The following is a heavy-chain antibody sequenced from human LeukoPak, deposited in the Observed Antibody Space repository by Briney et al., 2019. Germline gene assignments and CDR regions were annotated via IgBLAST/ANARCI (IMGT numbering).Heavy chain of an antibody. Sequence: ASETLSLTCIVSGGSISRGSYYWSWIRQPAGKGLEWIGRIYTSGSTNYNPSLKSRVTISVDTSKNQFSLKLSSVTAADTAVYYCAREGAPRLPGFGRFDPWGQGTLVAVSS. J-gene: IGHJ5*02. CDR1: GGSISRGSYY. V-gene: IGHV4-61*02. CDR2: IYTSGST. CDR3: AREGAPRLPGFGRFDP. D-gene: IGHD6-6*01.